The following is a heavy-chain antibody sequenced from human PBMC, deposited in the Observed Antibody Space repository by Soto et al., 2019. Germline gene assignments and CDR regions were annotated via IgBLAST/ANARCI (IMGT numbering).Heavy chain of an antibody. Sequence: GESLKISCKGSGYSFTSYWIGWVRQMPWRGLEWIGVIYPGDSDTRYSPSFQGQVTISADKSISTAYLQWSSLKASDTAMYYCARGPSGRITMVRGVIVSPSNYFDYWGQGTLVTVSS. CDR1: GYSFTSYW. CDR3: ARGPSGRITMVRGVIVSPSNYFDY. J-gene: IGHJ4*02. CDR2: IYPGDSDT. V-gene: IGHV5-51*01. D-gene: IGHD3-10*01.